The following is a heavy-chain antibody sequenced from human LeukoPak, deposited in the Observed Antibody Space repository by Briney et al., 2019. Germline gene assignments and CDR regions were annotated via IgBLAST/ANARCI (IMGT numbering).Heavy chain of an antibody. CDR3: ARDADYYFDQ. CDR1: GFTFDDYG. Sequence: GGSLRLSCTASGFTFDDYGMSWVRQAPGKGLEWVSSIDWNGSSTGYADSVKGRFTISRDDAKNSLYLQMNSLRAEDTALYYCARDADYYFDQWGQGTLVTVSS. CDR2: IDWNGSST. J-gene: IGHJ4*02. V-gene: IGHV3-20*04.